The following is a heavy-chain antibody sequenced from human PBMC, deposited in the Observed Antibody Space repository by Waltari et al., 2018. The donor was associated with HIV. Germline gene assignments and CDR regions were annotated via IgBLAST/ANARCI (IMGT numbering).Heavy chain of an antibody. CDR2: IYYSGST. CDR3: ARHVEYSSSDYFDY. D-gene: IGHD6-6*01. J-gene: IGHJ4*02. CDR1: GGSISSSSYY. V-gene: IGHV4-39*01. Sequence: QLQLQESGPGLVKPSETLSLTCTVSGGSISSSSYYWGWIRQPPGKGLEWIGGIYYSGSTYYNPSLKSRVTISVDTSKNQFSLKLSSVTAADTAVYYCARHVEYSSSDYFDYWGQRTLVTVSS.